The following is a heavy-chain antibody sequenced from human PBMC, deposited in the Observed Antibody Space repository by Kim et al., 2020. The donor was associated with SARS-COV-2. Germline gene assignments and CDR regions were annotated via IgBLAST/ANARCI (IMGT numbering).Heavy chain of an antibody. D-gene: IGHD6-19*01. CDR3: AKDQGTAVAVDYYYYGMDV. CDR1: GFTFSSYG. V-gene: IGHV3-30*18. J-gene: IGHJ6*02. Sequence: GGSLRLSCAASGFTFSSYGMHWVRQAPGKGLEWVAVISYDGSNKYYADSVKGRFTISRDNSKNTLYLQMNSLRAEDTAVYYCAKDQGTAVAVDYYYYGMDVWGQGTTVTVSS. CDR2: ISYDGSNK.